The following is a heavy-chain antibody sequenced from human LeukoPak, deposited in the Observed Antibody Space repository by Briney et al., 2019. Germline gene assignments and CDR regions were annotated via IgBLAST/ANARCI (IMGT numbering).Heavy chain of an antibody. D-gene: IGHD1-26*01. CDR2: IWYDGSNK. Sequence: GRSLRLSCAASGFTFSSYGMHWVRQAPGKGLEWVAVIWYDGSNKYYADSVKGRFTISRDNSKNTLYLQMNSLRAEDTAVYYCAREEAGAPGDYWGQGTLVTVSS. V-gene: IGHV3-33*01. CDR3: AREEAGAPGDY. J-gene: IGHJ4*02. CDR1: GFTFSSYG.